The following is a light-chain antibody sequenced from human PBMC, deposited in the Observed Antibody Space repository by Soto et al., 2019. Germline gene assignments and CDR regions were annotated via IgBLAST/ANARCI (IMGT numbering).Light chain of an antibody. CDR2: KAS. J-gene: IGKJ1*01. Sequence: DIQMTQSPSTLSASVGDRVIITCRASQSISSWLAWYQQKPGKAPNLLIYKASTLKSGVPSRFSGSGSGTEFTLTISRLQPDDFATYYCQQYDNDSWTFGQGTKVEI. CDR1: QSISSW. CDR3: QQYDNDSWT. V-gene: IGKV1-5*03.